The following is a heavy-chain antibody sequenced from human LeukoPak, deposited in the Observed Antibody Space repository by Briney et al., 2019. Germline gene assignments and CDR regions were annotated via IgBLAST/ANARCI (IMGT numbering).Heavy chain of an antibody. D-gene: IGHD2-15*01. CDR3: ARVRPSSCSHFDL. Sequence: GGSLRLSCAASGFTFDDYGMSWVRQAPGKGLEWVSGINWNGGSTGYADSVKGRFTISRDNAKNSLYLQMNSLRAEDTALYHCARVRPSSCSHFDLWGRGTLVTVSS. J-gene: IGHJ2*01. CDR2: INWNGGST. CDR1: GFTFDDYG. V-gene: IGHV3-20*01.